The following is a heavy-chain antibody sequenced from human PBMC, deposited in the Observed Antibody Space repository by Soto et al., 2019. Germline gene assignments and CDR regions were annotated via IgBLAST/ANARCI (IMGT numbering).Heavy chain of an antibody. V-gene: IGHV2-5*02. J-gene: IGHJ6*02. CDR2: IYWDDDK. CDR1: GFSLSTRGMG. D-gene: IGHD6-6*01. CDR3: ARDSSGYYGMDV. Sequence: QITLKESGPTLVKPKETLTLTCTVSGFSLSTRGMGVGWIRQPPGKALEWLALIYWDDDKRYSPSLKSRLILTKDTSKNQLVLIMTNVDPVDTATYYCARDSSGYYGMDVWGQGTTVTVSS.